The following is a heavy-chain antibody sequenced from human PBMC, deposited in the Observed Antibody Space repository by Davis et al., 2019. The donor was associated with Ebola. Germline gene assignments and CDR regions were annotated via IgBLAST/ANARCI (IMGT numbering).Heavy chain of an antibody. CDR2: MNPNSGNT. D-gene: IGHD1-1*01. V-gene: IGHV1-8*01. Sequence: ASVKVSCKASGYTFTSYDINWVRQATGQGLEWMGWMNPNSGNTGYAQKFQGRVTITADESTSTAYMELSSLRSEDTAVYYCARDWLHDAFDIWGQGTMVTVSS. CDR3: ARDWLHDAFDI. J-gene: IGHJ3*02. CDR1: GYTFTSYD.